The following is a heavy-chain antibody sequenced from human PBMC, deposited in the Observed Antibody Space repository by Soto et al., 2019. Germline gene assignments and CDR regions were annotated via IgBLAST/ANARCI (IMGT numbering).Heavy chain of an antibody. J-gene: IGHJ4*02. CDR1: GFTFSSYA. CDR3: AFNSGSGSYYFDY. D-gene: IGHD3-10*01. Sequence: EVQLLESGGGLVQLGGSLRLSCAASGFTFSSYAMWWVRQAPGKGLECVSAISGGGETTYYADSVKGRFTISRDNSKNTLYLQMNSLRAEDTAVYYCAFNSGSGSYYFDYWGQGTLVTVSS. CDR2: ISGGGETT. V-gene: IGHV3-23*01.